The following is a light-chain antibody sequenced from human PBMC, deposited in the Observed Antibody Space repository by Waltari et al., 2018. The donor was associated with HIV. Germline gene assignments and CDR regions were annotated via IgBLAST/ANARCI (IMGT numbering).Light chain of an antibody. V-gene: IGLV1-40*01. CDR2: CNN. Sequence: QSVLTPPPSVSGAPGQMLTISCTGSSPNIGAGFDVPWYQQLPGTAPKLLLYCNNNRPEGFPGRCAGSKAGTSASLAITGLRAEDDADYYCQSYDTRLSGPVFGGGTKLTVL. CDR1: SPNIGAGFD. J-gene: IGLJ2*01. CDR3: QSYDTRLSGPV.